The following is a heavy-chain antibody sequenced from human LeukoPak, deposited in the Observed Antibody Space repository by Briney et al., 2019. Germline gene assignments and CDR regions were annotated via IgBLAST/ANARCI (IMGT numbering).Heavy chain of an antibody. CDR3: AKDGGSWYDSSGYFDY. V-gene: IGHV3-23*01. D-gene: IGHD3-22*01. Sequence: GGFLRLSCAASGFTFSSYAMSWVRQAPGKGLEWVSAISGSGGSTYYADSVKGRFTISRDNSKNTLYLQMNSLRAEDTAVYYCAKDGGSWYDSSGYFDYWGQGTLVTVSS. CDR1: GFTFSSYA. J-gene: IGHJ4*02. CDR2: ISGSGGST.